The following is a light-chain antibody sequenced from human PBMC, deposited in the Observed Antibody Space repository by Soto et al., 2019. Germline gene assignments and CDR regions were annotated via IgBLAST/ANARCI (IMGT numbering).Light chain of an antibody. V-gene: IGLV1-40*01. Sequence: QPVLTQPPSVSGAPGQRVTISCTGSSSSIGAGYDVHWYQQVPGTAPKLLIYGNSNRPSGVPDRFSGSKSGTSASLAITGLQAEDEADYYCQSYDSSLRVFGTGTKSPS. J-gene: IGLJ1*01. CDR1: SSSIGAGYD. CDR2: GNS. CDR3: QSYDSSLRV.